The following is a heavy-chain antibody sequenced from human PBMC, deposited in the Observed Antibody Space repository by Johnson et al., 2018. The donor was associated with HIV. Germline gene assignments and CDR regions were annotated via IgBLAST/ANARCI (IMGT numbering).Heavy chain of an antibody. J-gene: IGHJ3*02. Sequence: QLVESGGGLVQPGRSLRLSCAASGFTFDDYAMHWVRQAPGKGLEWVSGISWNSGTIGYADSVKGRFTISRDNAKNSLYLQMNSLRAEDTALYYCAKGGYSGSYFGFDIWGQGTLVTVSS. CDR3: AKGGYSGSYFGFDI. CDR2: ISWNSGTI. V-gene: IGHV3-9*01. CDR1: GFTFDDYA. D-gene: IGHD1-26*01.